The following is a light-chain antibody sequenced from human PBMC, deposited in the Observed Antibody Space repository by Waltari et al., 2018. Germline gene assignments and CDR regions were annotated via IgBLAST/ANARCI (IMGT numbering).Light chain of an antibody. CDR1: PSNIGNNY. J-gene: IGLJ1*01. CDR2: DSD. V-gene: IGLV1-51*01. Sequence: QSVLTQPPSVSAAPGQKVTIPCSGSPSNIGNNYVSWYQQFPGTAPKLLIYDSDKRPSGIRDRFSGSKSGTSATLDITGLQTGDEADYYCGSWDTSLSGHVFGTGTKVTVL. CDR3: GSWDTSLSGHV.